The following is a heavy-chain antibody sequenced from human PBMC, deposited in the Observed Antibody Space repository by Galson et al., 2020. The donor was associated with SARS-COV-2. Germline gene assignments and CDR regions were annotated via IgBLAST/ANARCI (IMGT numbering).Heavy chain of an antibody. CDR1: GGSITSTSYF. CDR3: ARGSSSGAGYNWFDP. J-gene: IGHJ5*02. V-gene: IGHV4-39*01. CDR2: IYYTGST. Sequence: ETSETRSLTCGVSGGSITSTSYFWGWIRQPPGKGPEWIGSIYYTGSTNYNPSLTSRVTISVDASKNQLSRKVNSVTAADTAVYYCARGSSSGAGYNWFDPWGQGTLVTVSA. D-gene: IGHD6-13*01.